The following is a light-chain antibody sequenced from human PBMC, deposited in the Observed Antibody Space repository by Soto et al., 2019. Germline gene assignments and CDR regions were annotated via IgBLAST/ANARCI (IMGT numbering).Light chain of an antibody. V-gene: IGLV3-21*02. J-gene: IGLJ2*01. CDR1: NIGSKS. Sequence: SYELTQPPSVSVAPGQTARITCEGNNIGSKSEHWYQQKPGQAPVLVVYGDSDRPSGTPERFSGSDSGNTATLTIGGVEAGDEADYYCQVWHIISDHVVFGGGTKLTVL. CDR3: QVWHIISDHVV. CDR2: GDS.